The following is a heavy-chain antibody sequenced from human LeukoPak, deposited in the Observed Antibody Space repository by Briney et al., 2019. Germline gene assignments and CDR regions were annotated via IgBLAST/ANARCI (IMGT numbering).Heavy chain of an antibody. Sequence: GASVKVSCKASGYTFTSYYMHWVRQAPGQGLEWMGIINPSGGSTSYAQKFQGRVTMTRDTSTSTVYMELSSLRSEDTAVYYCASAYCGSTSCTWNWFDPWAREPWSPSPQ. CDR3: ASAYCGSTSCTWNWFDP. V-gene: IGHV1-46*01. J-gene: IGHJ5*02. CDR1: GYTFTSYY. D-gene: IGHD2-2*01. CDR2: INPSGGST.